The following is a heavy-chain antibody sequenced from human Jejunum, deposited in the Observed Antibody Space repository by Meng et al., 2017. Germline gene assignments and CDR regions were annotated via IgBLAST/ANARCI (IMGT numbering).Heavy chain of an antibody. CDR2: IYNSRNT. Sequence: SETLSLTCTVSGYSISSDYYCGWIRQPPGKGLGWVGSIYNSRNTHYNPSLKRRATILAATAKNRFSLRLTFVTAADTAVYFCARGSRDDGSGSGYYKTWFDPWGQGTLVTVSS. D-gene: IGHD3-22*01. J-gene: IGHJ5*02. CDR1: GYSISSDYY. CDR3: ARGSRDDGSGSGYYKTWFDP. V-gene: IGHV4-38-2*02.